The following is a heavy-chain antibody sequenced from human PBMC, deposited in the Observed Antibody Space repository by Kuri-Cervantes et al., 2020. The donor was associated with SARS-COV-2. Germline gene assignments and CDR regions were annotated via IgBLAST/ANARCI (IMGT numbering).Heavy chain of an antibody. V-gene: IGHV4-4*02. CDR2: IYHSGST. J-gene: IGHJ3*02. CDR3: ARTGAVAATQINAFDI. CDR1: GDSISSSNW. D-gene: IGHD2-15*01. Sequence: SETLSLTCAVSGDSISSSNWWSWVRQPPGKGLEWIGEIYHSGSTNYNPSLKSRVTISVDKSKNQFSLKLSSVTAADTAVYYCARTGAVAATQINAFDIWGQGTMVTVSS.